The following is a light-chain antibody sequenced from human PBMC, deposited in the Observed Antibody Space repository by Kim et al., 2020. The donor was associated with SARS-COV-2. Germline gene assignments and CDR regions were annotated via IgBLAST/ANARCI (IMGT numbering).Light chain of an antibody. J-gene: IGKJ1*01. CDR3: MQGSHRWT. CDR2: KVS. CDR1: QSHGHSDGNTY. Sequence: QPASISRRASQSHGHSDGNTYWNWFQQRPGQSPRRLNYKVSNRDSGVPDRFSGSGSGTDFTLKISRGEAEDVGVYYCMQGSHRWTFGQGTKVDIK. V-gene: IGKV2-30*02.